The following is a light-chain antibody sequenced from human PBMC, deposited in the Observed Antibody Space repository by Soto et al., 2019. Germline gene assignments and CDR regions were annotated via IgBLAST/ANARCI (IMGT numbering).Light chain of an antibody. J-gene: IGKJ2*01. V-gene: IGKV3-15*01. Sequence: EIVMTQSPDTMSVSPGERATLSCRASQSVGSGLSWYQQKPDQAPRLLIYGASTRATGIPARFSGSGSGAEFTLTISSLQSEDYAVYYCQQYNNWPPYTFGQGTKVDIK. CDR1: QSVGSG. CDR2: GAS. CDR3: QQYNNWPPYT.